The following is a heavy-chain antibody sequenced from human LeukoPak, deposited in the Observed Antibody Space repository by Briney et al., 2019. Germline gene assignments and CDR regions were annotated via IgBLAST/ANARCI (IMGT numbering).Heavy chain of an antibody. D-gene: IGHD4-23*01. J-gene: IGHJ4*02. CDR2: ISANNGNR. CDR1: GYTFTNYG. V-gene: IGHV1-18*01. Sequence: GASVKVSCKASGYTFTNYGISWVRQAPGQGLEWMGWISANNGNRNYALKLQDRVSMTTDTSTSTAYMELRSLRSDDTAVYYCARRGYGGHSRGAADYWGQGTLVTVSS. CDR3: ARRGYGGHSRGAADY.